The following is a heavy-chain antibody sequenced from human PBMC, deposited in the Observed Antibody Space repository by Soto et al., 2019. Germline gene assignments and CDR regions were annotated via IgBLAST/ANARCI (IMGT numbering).Heavy chain of an antibody. V-gene: IGHV4-38-2*01. J-gene: IGHJ4*02. D-gene: IGHD3-22*01. CDR3: ARGVTYDSSGYHYASRLGSYFDF. Sequence: SETLSLTCAVSGYSISSGYYWGWIRQPPGKGLEWIGSIYHSGSTYYNPSLKSRVTISVDTSKNQFSLKLSSVTAADTAVYFCARGVTYDSSGYHYASRLGSYFDFWGQGTLVTVSS. CDR1: GYSISSGYY. CDR2: IYHSGST.